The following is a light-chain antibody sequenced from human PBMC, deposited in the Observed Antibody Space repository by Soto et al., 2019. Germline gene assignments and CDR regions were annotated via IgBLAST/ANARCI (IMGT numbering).Light chain of an antibody. CDR2: DAS. CDR3: QQRSNWPAIT. J-gene: IGKJ5*01. CDR1: QSVSSY. Sequence: EIVLTQSPATLSLSPGERATLSFRASQSVSSYLAWYQQKSGQAPRLLIYDASNRATGIPARFSGSGSGTDFTLTISSLEPEDFAVYYCQQRSNWPAITFGQGTDWRL. V-gene: IGKV3-11*01.